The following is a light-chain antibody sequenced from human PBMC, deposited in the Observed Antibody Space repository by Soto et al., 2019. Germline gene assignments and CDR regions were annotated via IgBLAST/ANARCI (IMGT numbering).Light chain of an antibody. CDR1: LSVLYSSSNKNY. Sequence: EIVMTQSPDSLAVSLREMATIICNSSLSVLYSSSNKNYLAWDQQNPEQPPTLLIYWASTRESGVPDRFSGSGSGKDFTLIITGLPAEDVGVYYCQQYYSTPHTLGPGTKVDIK. CDR2: WAS. CDR3: QQYYSTPHT. V-gene: IGKV4-1*01. J-gene: IGKJ3*01.